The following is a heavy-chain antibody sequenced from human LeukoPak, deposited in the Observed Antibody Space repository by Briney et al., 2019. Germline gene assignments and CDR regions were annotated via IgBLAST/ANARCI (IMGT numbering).Heavy chain of an antibody. CDR1: GFTFSSYW. J-gene: IGHJ6*02. V-gene: IGHV3-7*01. CDR2: MNRDGSEK. CDR3: ARDGGIIRFGGQDV. Sequence: GGSLRLSCAASGFTFSSYWMSWVRQAPGKGLEWVANMNRDGSEKNYVDSIKGRFTISRDNAANSLYLQMNSLRVEDTAVYYCARDGGIIRFGGQDVWGQGTTVIVSS. D-gene: IGHD3-16*01.